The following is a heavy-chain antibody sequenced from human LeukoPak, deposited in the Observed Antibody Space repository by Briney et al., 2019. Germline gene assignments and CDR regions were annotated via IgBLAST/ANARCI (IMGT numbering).Heavy chain of an antibody. J-gene: IGHJ4*02. D-gene: IGHD6-13*01. Sequence: GGSLRLSCAASGFTFSSYSMNWVRQAPGKGLEWLSYISSTSSAIYYADSLKGRFTISRDNAKNSLYLQMNSLRAEDTAVYYCARIGYSTSWANFDYWGQGTLVTVSS. CDR3: ARIGYSTSWANFDY. V-gene: IGHV3-48*04. CDR1: GFTFSSYS. CDR2: ISSTSSAI.